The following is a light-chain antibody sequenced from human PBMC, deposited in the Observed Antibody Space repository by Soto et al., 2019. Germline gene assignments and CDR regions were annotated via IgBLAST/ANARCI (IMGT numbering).Light chain of an antibody. Sequence: EIALTQSPGTLSVSPGERATLSCRASQSINSDYIAWYQQKPGQAPRLLIYGASSRATGIPAKFSGSGSGTDFTLTISRLEPDDFAMYYCQQYGSSPRTFGQGTKVEIK. J-gene: IGKJ1*01. CDR1: QSINSDY. CDR3: QQYGSSPRT. V-gene: IGKV3-20*01. CDR2: GAS.